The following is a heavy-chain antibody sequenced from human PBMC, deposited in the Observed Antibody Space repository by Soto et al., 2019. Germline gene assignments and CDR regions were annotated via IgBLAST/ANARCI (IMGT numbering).Heavy chain of an antibody. V-gene: IGHV4-31*03. J-gene: IGHJ4*02. CDR3: ARARSRTTVTTSYYFDY. Sequence: PSETLSLTCTVSGGSISSGGYYWSWIRQHPGKGLEWIGYIYYSGSTYYNPSLKSRVTISVDTSKNQFSLKLSSVTAADTAVYYFARARSRTTVTTSYYFDYWGQGTLVTVSS. CDR2: IYYSGST. CDR1: GGSISSGGYY. D-gene: IGHD4-4*01.